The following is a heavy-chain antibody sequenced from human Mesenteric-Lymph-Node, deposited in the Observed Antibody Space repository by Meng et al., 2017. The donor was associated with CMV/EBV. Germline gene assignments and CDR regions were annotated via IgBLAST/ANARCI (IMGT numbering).Heavy chain of an antibody. CDR3: ARERAARLDFDS. J-gene: IGHJ4*02. D-gene: IGHD6-6*01. CDR2: ITTYGSHM. Sequence: CAASGFNFSDYYLGWIRQAPGKGLEWVSYITTYGSHMNYADSLKGRFTISRDNAKNSLYLQMNSLRAEDTAVYYCARERAARLDFDSWGQGTLVTVSS. V-gene: IGHV3-11*01. CDR1: GFNFSDYY.